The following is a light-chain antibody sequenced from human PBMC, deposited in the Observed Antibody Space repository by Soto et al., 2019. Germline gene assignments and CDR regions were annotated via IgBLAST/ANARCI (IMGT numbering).Light chain of an antibody. CDR3: HPDGSSPPRT. Sequence: EIVLTQSPGTLSLSPGERATLSCRASQSVSGSSLAWYQQRSGQAPRLLIYGASTRATGIPDRFSGSGSGTDFNLTIRRLEPEDFAVYYCHPDGSSPPRTFGQGTKVEIK. CDR1: QSVSGSS. J-gene: IGKJ1*01. V-gene: IGKV3-20*01. CDR2: GAS.